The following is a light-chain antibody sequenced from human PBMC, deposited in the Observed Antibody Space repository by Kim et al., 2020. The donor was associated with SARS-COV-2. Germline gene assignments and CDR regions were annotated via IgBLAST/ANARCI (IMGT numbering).Light chain of an antibody. J-gene: IGKJ1*01. V-gene: IGKV1-5*01. CDR1: ENTNWY. Sequence: DFQMTQSPSIVSASVGDTVTITCRASENTNWYLAWYQQKSGKAPKLLIYDASILEEGVPSRFSGSGYETEFTLTITNLQPDDIATYYCQRPEMFGPGTKVDIK. CDR3: QRPEM. CDR2: DAS.